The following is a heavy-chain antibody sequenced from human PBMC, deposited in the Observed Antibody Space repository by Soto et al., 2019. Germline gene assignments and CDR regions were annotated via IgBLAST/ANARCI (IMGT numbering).Heavy chain of an antibody. CDR2: IYYSGST. Sequence: SETLSLTCTVSGGSSGSYYWTWIRQPPGKGLEWIGYIYYSGSTNYNPSLKSRVTISVDTSKNQFSLKLSSVTAADTAVYYCARQDFYASGSYRSYSIDYSGQATLVTVSS. J-gene: IGHJ4*02. V-gene: IGHV4-59*08. D-gene: IGHD3-10*01. CDR3: ARQDFYASGSYRSYSIDY. CDR1: GGSSGSYY.